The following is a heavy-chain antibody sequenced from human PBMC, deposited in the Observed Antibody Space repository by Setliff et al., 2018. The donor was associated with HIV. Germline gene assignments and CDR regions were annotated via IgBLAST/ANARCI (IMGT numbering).Heavy chain of an antibody. D-gene: IGHD1-26*01. CDR1: GGSISNYY. Sequence: SETLSLTCTVSGGSISNYYWSWIRQPPGKGLRWIGYIYYSGSTNYNPSLKSRVTISVDTSKNQFSLKLSSVTAADTAVYYCARAGDGSPFYYYYYMDVWGKGTTVTVSS. J-gene: IGHJ6*03. CDR2: IYYSGST. CDR3: ARAGDGSPFYYYYYMDV. V-gene: IGHV4-59*01.